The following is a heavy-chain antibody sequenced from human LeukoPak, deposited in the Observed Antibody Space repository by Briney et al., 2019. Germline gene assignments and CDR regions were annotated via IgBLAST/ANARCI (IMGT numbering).Heavy chain of an antibody. J-gene: IGHJ5*02. CDR3: ARGASCSSTSCQRWFDP. D-gene: IGHD2-2*01. V-gene: IGHV4-34*01. Sequence: PSETLSLTCAVYGGSFSGYYWSWIRQPPGKGLEWLGEINHSGSTNYNPSLKSRVTISVDTSKNQFSLKLSSVTAADTAVYYCARGASCSSTSCQRWFDPWGQGTLVTASS. CDR2: INHSGST. CDR1: GGSFSGYY.